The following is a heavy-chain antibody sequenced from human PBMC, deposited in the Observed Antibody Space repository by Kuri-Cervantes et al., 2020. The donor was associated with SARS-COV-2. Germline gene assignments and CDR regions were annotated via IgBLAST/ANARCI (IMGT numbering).Heavy chain of an antibody. D-gene: IGHD2-15*01. V-gene: IGHV4-39*07. CDR1: GGSISSSSYY. CDR3: ARGRQFWDIVVVVAARWFDP. J-gene: IGHJ5*02. CDR2: INHSGST. Sequence: ESLKISCTVSGGSISSSSYYWSWIRQPPEKGLEWIGEINHSGSTNYNPSLKSRVTISVDTSKNQFSLKLSSVTAADTAVYYCARGRQFWDIVVVVAARWFDPWGQGTLVTVSS.